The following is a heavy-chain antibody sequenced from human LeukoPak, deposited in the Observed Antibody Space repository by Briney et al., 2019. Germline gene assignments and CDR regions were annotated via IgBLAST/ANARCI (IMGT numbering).Heavy chain of an antibody. J-gene: IGHJ4*02. CDR2: IKQDGGEK. D-gene: IGHD2-8*01. Sequence: GGSLRLSCAASGFTFSSYWVTWVRQAPGKGLEWVANIKQDGGEKYYVDSVKGRFTISRDNAKDSLYLQMNSLRAEDTAVYYCARSITKSDCWGQGTLVTVSS. V-gene: IGHV3-7*04. CDR3: ARSITKSDC. CDR1: GFTFSSYW.